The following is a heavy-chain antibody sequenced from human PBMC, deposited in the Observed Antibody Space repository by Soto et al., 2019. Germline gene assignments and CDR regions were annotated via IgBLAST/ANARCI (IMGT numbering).Heavy chain of an antibody. CDR3: ARVTLMGVTTYFEY. CDR2: ISAYNGNT. Sequence: ASVKVSCKSSGYTFTSYGISLFRHSPGQGLECMGWISAYNGNTNYAQKLQGRVTMTTDTSTSTAYMELRSLRSDDTAVYYCARVTLMGVTTYFEYWGQGTLVTVSS. D-gene: IGHD4-17*01. V-gene: IGHV1-18*01. CDR1: GYTFTSYG. J-gene: IGHJ4*02.